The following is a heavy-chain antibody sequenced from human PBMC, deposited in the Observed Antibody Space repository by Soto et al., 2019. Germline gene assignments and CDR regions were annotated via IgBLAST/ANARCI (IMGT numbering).Heavy chain of an antibody. V-gene: IGHV3-23*01. J-gene: IGHJ4*02. CDR2: IDNSGART. CDR1: GFTFSRHG. D-gene: IGHD3-3*01. Sequence: WGSLRLSCAASGFTFSRHGRSWVRQTPGKGLEWVATIDNSGARTHYADSVEGRFSISRDNSWSTMDLQMNSMTTDDTAVYYGVSGIVEHLELRGQGTLVTVSS. CDR3: VSGIVEHLEL.